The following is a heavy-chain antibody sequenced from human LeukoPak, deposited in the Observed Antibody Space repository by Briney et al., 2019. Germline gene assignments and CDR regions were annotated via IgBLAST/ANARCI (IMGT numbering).Heavy chain of an antibody. CDR1: GFTFSNYA. V-gene: IGHV3-23*01. Sequence: GGSLRLSCAASGFTFSNYAMTWVRQVPGKGLEWVSAIRNAGGTTYYADSVNGRFTISRDNSKNTLYLQMNGLRAEDTALYYCAKARDGFGVDTIDYWGQGILVTVPS. D-gene: IGHD3-3*01. J-gene: IGHJ4*02. CDR3: AKARDGFGVDTIDY. CDR2: IRNAGGTT.